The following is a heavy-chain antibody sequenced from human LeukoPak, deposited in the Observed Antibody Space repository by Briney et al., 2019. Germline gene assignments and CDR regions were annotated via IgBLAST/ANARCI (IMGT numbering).Heavy chain of an antibody. CDR2: IYTSGST. J-gene: IGHJ5*02. V-gene: IGHV4-59*10. CDR1: GGSFSSYY. D-gene: IGHD6-13*01. CDR3: ARARGAAGRSWFDP. Sequence: SETLSLTCAVYGGSFSSYYWSWIRQPAGKGLEWIGRIYTSGSTNYNPSLKSRVTMSVDTSKNQFSLKLSSVTAADTAVYYCARARGAAGRSWFDPWGQGTLVTVSS.